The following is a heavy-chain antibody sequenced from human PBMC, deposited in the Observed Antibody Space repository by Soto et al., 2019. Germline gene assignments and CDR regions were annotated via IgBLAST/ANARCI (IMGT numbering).Heavy chain of an antibody. V-gene: IGHV2-5*02. CDR3: AHKLRTRDYGSGSYYFDY. Sequence: SGPTLVKPTQPLTLTCTFSGFSLSTSGVGVGWIRQPPGKALEWLALIYWDDDKRYNPSLKSRLTITKDTSKNQVVLTMTKMDPVDTATYFCAHKLRTRDYGSGSYYFDYWGQGTLVTVSS. CDR2: IYWDDDK. D-gene: IGHD3-10*01. J-gene: IGHJ4*02. CDR1: GFSLSTSGVG.